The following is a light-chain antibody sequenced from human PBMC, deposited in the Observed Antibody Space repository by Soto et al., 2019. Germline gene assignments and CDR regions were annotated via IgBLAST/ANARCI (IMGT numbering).Light chain of an antibody. J-gene: IGKJ1*01. CDR1: QSITSF. V-gene: IGKV1-39*01. CDR3: QQSYSSPPWT. CDR2: RAS. Sequence: DIQMTKSTSSLSASVGDRVTISCRASQSITSFLNWYQQKPGTAPRLLIYRASKVTSGVPPRFSGSGSGRDFTLTISSLRLEDIATYFCQQSYSSPPWTFGQGTKVDIK.